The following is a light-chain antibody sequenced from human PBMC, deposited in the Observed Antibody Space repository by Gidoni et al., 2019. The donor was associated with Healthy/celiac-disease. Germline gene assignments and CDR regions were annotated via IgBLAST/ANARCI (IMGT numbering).Light chain of an antibody. CDR2: GAS. Sequence: EIVMTQSPATLSVSPGERDTLSCRASQSVSSNLAWYQQKPGQAPRLLIYGASTRATGIPARFSGSGSGTEFTLTISSMQSEDVAVYYCQQYNNWPPRFTFGPGTKVDIK. J-gene: IGKJ3*01. CDR1: QSVSSN. CDR3: QQYNNWPPRFT. V-gene: IGKV3-15*01.